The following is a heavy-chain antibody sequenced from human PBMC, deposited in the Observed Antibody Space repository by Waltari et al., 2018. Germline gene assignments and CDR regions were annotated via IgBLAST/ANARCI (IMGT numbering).Heavy chain of an antibody. J-gene: IGHJ6*02. V-gene: IGHV4-61*02. CDR1: GGSISSGSYY. D-gene: IGHD3-10*01. CDR2: IYTSGST. Sequence: QVQLQESGPGLVKPSQTLSLTCTVSGGSISSGSYYWSWIRQPAGKGLEWIGRIYTSGSTNYNPALSIRVTISVDTSKNQFSLKLSSVTAADTAVYYCASALWFGESDYYGMDVWGQGTTVTVSS. CDR3: ASALWFGESDYYGMDV.